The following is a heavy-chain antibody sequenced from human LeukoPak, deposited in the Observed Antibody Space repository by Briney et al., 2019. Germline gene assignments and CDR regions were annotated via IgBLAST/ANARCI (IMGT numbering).Heavy chain of an antibody. Sequence: PSETLSLTCTVSGGSISSGGYYWSWIRQHPGKGLEWIGYIYYSGSTNYNPSLKSRVTISVDTSKNQFSLKLSSVTAADTAVYYCARDPGGIYYDSSGHFDYWGQGTLVTVSS. D-gene: IGHD3-22*01. CDR3: ARDPGGIYYDSSGHFDY. CDR1: GGSISSGGYY. V-gene: IGHV4-61*08. J-gene: IGHJ4*02. CDR2: IYYSGST.